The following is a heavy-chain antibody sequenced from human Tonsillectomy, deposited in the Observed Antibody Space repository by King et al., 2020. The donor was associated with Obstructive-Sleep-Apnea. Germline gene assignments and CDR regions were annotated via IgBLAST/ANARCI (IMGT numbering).Heavy chain of an antibody. CDR1: GFTFSSYG. Sequence: VQLVESGGGVVQPGRSLRLSCAASGFTFSSYGMHWVRQAPGKGLEWVAVIWYDGSNEYYADSVKGRFTISRDNSKNILYLQMNSLRAEDTAVYYCAKSRTGVWRSYGMDVWGQGTTVTVSS. D-gene: IGHD2-8*01. V-gene: IGHV3-33*06. CDR2: IWYDGSNE. CDR3: AKSRTGVWRSYGMDV. J-gene: IGHJ6*02.